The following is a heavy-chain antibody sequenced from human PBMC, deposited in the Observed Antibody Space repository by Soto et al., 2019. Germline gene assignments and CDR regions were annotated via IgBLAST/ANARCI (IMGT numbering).Heavy chain of an antibody. CDR3: ARGGYSGYDFDY. V-gene: IGHV1-58*02. J-gene: IGHJ4*02. D-gene: IGHD5-12*01. CDR1: GFTFGTSA. CDR2: IVIGTGNT. Sequence: SVKVSCKASGFTFGTSAIHWVRQTRGHRLEWIGWIVIGTGNTNYAQKFQGWVTMTRDTSISTAYMELSRLRSDDTAVYYCARGGYSGYDFDYWGQGTLVTVSS.